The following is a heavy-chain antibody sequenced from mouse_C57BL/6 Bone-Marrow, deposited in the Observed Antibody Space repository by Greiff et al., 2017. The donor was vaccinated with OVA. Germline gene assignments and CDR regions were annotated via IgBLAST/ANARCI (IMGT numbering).Heavy chain of an antibody. CDR3: TRGIIAGAY. J-gene: IGHJ3*01. CDR2: IYPGNSDT. V-gene: IGHV1-5*01. Sequence: QLKQSVTVLARPGASVTMSFPSSCYTFTRYCMHWVPQRPGPGLSWIGAIYPGNSDTSYNQKFKGKAKLTAVTSASTAYMELSSLTNEDSAVYYCTRGIIAGAYWGQGTLVTVSA. D-gene: IGHD1-1*01. CDR1: CYTFTRYC.